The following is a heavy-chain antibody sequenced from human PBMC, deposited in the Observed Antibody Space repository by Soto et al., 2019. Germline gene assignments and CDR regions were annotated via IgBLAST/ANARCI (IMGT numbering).Heavy chain of an antibody. CDR1: GGSFSGYY. CDR3: ARGRKIVAGTALLYYYGMDV. Sequence: QVQLQQWGAGLLKPSETLSLTCAVYGGSFSGYYWSWIRQPPGKGLEWIGEINHGGSTNYNPSLKSRVTISVDTSKNQFSLKLSSVTAADTAVYYCARGRKIVAGTALLYYYGMDVWGQGTTVTVSS. CDR2: INHGGST. V-gene: IGHV4-34*01. J-gene: IGHJ6*02. D-gene: IGHD6-19*01.